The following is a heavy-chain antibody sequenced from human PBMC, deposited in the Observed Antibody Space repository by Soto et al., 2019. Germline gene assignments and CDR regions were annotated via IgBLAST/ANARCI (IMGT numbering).Heavy chain of an antibody. D-gene: IGHD3-22*01. CDR3: ARVAPHYYDSSGYYPG. Sequence: QVQLVQSGAEVKKPGSSVKVSCKASGGTFSSYAISWVRQAPGQGLAWMGGIIPIFGTANYAQKFQGRVTITADESTSTAYMELSSLRSEDPAVYYCARVAPHYYDSSGYYPGWGQGTMVTVSS. CDR1: GGTFSSYA. J-gene: IGHJ3*01. CDR2: IIPIFGTA. V-gene: IGHV1-69*01.